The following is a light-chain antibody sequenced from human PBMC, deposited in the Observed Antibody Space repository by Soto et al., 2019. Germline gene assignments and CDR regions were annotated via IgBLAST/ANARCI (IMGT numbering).Light chain of an antibody. CDR1: SSDVGGYNY. Sequence: QSVLTQPASGSGSPGQSVTISCTGTSSDVGGYNYVSWYQQHPGKAPNLMIYEVSKRPSGVPDRFSGSKSGNTASLTVSWLQAEDEADYYCSSYAGSNNLVFGTGTKVTVL. V-gene: IGLV2-8*01. CDR3: SSYAGSNNLV. J-gene: IGLJ1*01. CDR2: EVS.